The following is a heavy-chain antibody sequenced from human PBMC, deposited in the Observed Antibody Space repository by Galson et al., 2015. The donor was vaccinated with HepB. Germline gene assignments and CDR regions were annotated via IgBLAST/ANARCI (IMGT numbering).Heavy chain of an antibody. CDR1: GYTFTSYG. V-gene: IGHV1-18*04. Sequence: SVKVSCKASGYTFTSYGISWVRQAPGQGLEWMGWISAYNGNTNYAQKLQGRVTMTTDTSTSTAYMELRSLRSDDTAVYYCARKYSSSWTLYYFDYWGQGTLVTVSS. J-gene: IGHJ4*02. D-gene: IGHD6-13*01. CDR2: ISAYNGNT. CDR3: ARKYSSSWTLYYFDY.